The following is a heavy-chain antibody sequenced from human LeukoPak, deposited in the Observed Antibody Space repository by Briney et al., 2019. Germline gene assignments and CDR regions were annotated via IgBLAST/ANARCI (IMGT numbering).Heavy chain of an antibody. V-gene: IGHV4-39*07. Sequence: TSETLSLTCTVSGGSISSSSYYWGWIRQPPGKGLEWIGSIYYSGSTYYNPSLKSRVTISVDTSKNQFSLKLSSVTAADTAVYYCARDGYSSGWGSVRGDSDPYYYMDVWGKGTTVTVSS. D-gene: IGHD6-19*01. CDR2: IYYSGST. CDR3: ARDGYSSGWGSVRGDSDPYYYMDV. J-gene: IGHJ6*03. CDR1: GGSISSSSYY.